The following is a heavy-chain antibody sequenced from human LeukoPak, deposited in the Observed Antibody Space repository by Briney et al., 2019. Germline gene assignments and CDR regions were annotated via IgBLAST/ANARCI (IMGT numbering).Heavy chain of an antibody. J-gene: IGHJ4*02. CDR3: AAQYSGYARLDY. CDR1: GGSFSGYY. V-gene: IGHV4-34*01. D-gene: IGHD5-12*01. Sequence: PSETLSLTCAVYGGSFSGYYRSWIRQPPGKGLEWIGEISHSGSTNYNPSLKSRVTISVDTSKNQFSLKLSSVTAADTAVYYCAAQYSGYARLDYWGQGTLVTVSS. CDR2: ISHSGST.